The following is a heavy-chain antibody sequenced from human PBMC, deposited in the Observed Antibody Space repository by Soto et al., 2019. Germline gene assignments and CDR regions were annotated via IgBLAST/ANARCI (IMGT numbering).Heavy chain of an antibody. Sequence: EVELVETGGGWIQPGGSLRLSCAVSGFTVSSNSMSWVRQAPGKVLEWVSLIYADGGTYYGDSVKGRFTISRDTSKNTVSLQMTSLTADDTAVYYCARDNSILGAPFQDWGQGTLVTVSS. D-gene: IGHD3-16*01. CDR2: IYADGGT. V-gene: IGHV3-53*02. CDR1: GFTVSSNS. J-gene: IGHJ1*01. CDR3: ARDNSILGAPFQD.